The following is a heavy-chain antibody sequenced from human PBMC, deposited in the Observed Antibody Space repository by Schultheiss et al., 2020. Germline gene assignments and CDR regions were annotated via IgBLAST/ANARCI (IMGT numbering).Heavy chain of an antibody. D-gene: IGHD6-19*01. J-gene: IGHJ4*02. CDR2: IYYSGST. CDR3: ARGRSVRGYSSGWYDY. Sequence: SETLSLTCTVSGGSISSYYWSWIRQPPGKGLEWIGYIYYSGSTYYNPSLKSRVTISVDTSKNQFSLKLSSVTAADTAVYYCARGRSVRGYSSGWYDYWDQGTLVTIS. CDR1: GGSISSYY. V-gene: IGHV4-59*08.